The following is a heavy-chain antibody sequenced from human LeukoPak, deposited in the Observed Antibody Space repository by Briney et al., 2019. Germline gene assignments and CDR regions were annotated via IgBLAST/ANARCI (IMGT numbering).Heavy chain of an antibody. D-gene: IGHD2-2*02. CDR3: AKNREVVVVPAAIGY. J-gene: IGHJ4*02. Sequence: GASVTVSCTASGGTFSSYAISWVRQAPGQGLEWMGGIIPIFGTANYAQKFQGRVTITADESTSTAYMELNSLRAEDTAVYYCAKNREVVVVPAAIGYWGQGTLVTVSS. V-gene: IGHV1-69*13. CDR2: IIPIFGTA. CDR1: GGTFSSYA.